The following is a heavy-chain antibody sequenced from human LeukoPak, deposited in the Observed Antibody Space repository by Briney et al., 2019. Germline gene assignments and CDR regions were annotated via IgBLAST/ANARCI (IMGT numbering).Heavy chain of an antibody. J-gene: IGHJ4*02. V-gene: IGHV4-4*07. CDR3: ARENSGSYRQFDY. D-gene: IGHD1-26*01. CDR2: IYPSGST. CDR1: GGSISSYY. Sequence: SETLSLTCTVSGGSISSYYWTWIRQPAGKGLEWIGRIYPSGSTNYNPSLKSRVTMSVDTSKNQFSLKLNSVTTADTAAYYCARENSGSYRQFDYWGQGTLVTVSS.